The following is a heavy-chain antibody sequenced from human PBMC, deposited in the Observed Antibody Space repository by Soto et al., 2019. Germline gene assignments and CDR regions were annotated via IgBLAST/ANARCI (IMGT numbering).Heavy chain of an antibody. CDR1: GYTFTGYY. V-gene: IGHV1-2*04. J-gene: IGHJ3*02. CDR3: ARGAAYDAGAFDI. D-gene: IGHD5-12*01. CDR2: INPNSGGT. Sequence: GASVKVFCKASGYTFTGYYMHWVRQAPGQGLEWMGWINPNSGGTNYAQKFQGWVTMTRDTSISTAYMELSRLRSDDTAVYYCARGAAYDAGAFDIWGQGTMVTVSS.